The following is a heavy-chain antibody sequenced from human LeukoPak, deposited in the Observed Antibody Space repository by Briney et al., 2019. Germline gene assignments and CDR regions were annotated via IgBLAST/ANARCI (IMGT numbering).Heavy chain of an antibody. CDR2: INHSGST. Sequence: SETLSLTCTVSGGSISSYYWSWIRQPPGKGLEWIGEINHSGSTNYNPSLKSRVTISVDTSKNQFSLKLSSVTAADTAVYYCARGNYYYDSSGPDAFDIWGQGTMVTVSS. D-gene: IGHD3-22*01. CDR1: GGSISSYY. V-gene: IGHV4-34*01. J-gene: IGHJ3*02. CDR3: ARGNYYYDSSGPDAFDI.